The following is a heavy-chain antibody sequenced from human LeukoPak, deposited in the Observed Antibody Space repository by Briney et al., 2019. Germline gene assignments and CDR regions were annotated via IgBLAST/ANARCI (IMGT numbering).Heavy chain of an antibody. V-gene: IGHV3-15*01. CDR3: TTDSLSYGGSCFDY. CDR1: GFTFSNAW. D-gene: IGHD1-26*01. J-gene: IGHJ4*02. Sequence: GRSLRLSCAASGFTFSNAWMSWVSQAPGNWLEWVGRIKSKTDGGTTDYAVPVKGRFTISRDDSKNSLYLQMNSLKTEDTAVYYCTTDSLSYGGSCFDYWGQGTLVTVSS. CDR2: IKSKTDGGTT.